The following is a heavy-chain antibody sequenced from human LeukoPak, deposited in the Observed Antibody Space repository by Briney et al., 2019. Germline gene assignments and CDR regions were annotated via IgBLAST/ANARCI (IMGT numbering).Heavy chain of an antibody. CDR2: IYYSGST. CDR1: GGSISSYY. Sequence: SETLSLTCTVSGGSISSYYWSWIRQPPGKGLEWIGYIYYSGSTNYNPSLKSRVTISVDTSKNQFSLKLSSVTAADTAVYYCARGGVAGESSSDYYYYYYMDVWGKGTTVTVSS. CDR3: ARGGVAGESSSDYYYYYYMDV. D-gene: IGHD6-6*01. J-gene: IGHJ6*03. V-gene: IGHV4-59*12.